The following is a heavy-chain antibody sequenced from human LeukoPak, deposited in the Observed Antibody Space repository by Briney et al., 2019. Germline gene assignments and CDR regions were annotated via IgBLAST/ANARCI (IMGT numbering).Heavy chain of an antibody. CDR3: ARGDSGPLFDY. D-gene: IGHD1-26*01. J-gene: IGHJ4*02. Sequence: GGSLRLSCAASGFTFSSYAMHWVRQAPGKGPEWVAVISYDGSNKYYADSVKGRSTISRDNSKNTLYLQMNSLRAEDTAVYYCARGDSGPLFDYWGQGTLVTVSS. V-gene: IGHV3-30*04. CDR2: ISYDGSNK. CDR1: GFTFSSYA.